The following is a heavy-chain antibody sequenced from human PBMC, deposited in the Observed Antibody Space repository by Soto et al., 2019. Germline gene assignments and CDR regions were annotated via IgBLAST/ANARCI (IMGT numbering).Heavy chain of an antibody. CDR3: ARTKCSGGSCYSWSLDY. D-gene: IGHD2-15*01. CDR1: GGSINTGGYY. J-gene: IGHJ4*02. CDR2: RYYSEST. Sequence: SETLSLTCTVSGGSINTGGYYWSWIRQLPGKGLEWIGHRYYSESTYYNPSLKSRVSISLDTSKNQFSRKLSFVTAAETAMYYCARTKCSGGSCYSWSLDYWGQGTQVTVSA. V-gene: IGHV4-31*03.